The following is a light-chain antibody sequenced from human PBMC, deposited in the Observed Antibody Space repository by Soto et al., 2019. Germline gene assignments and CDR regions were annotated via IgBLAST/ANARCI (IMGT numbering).Light chain of an antibody. J-gene: IGKJ1*01. V-gene: IGKV3-15*01. CDR1: QKITSSY. CDR2: GAS. Sequence: EIVLTQSPDTLSLSPGARATLSCRASQKITSSYLAWYQQKPGQAPRLLIYGASTRATGIPARFSGSGSGTEFTLTISSLQSEDFAVYYCQQYNNRPPWTFGQGTKVDIK. CDR3: QQYNNRPPWT.